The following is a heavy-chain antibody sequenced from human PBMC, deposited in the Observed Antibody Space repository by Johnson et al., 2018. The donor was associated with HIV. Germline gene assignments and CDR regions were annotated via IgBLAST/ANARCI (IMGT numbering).Heavy chain of an antibody. CDR2: IKSDGSEK. V-gene: IGHV3-7*03. CDR1: GFTFRTHW. J-gene: IGHJ3*02. D-gene: IGHD4-17*01. CDR3: ARDRGTVTTAQMAFDI. Sequence: EKLVESGGGLVQPGGSLRLSCAATGFTFRTHWMTWVRQAPGKGLEWVASIKSDGSEKKYVDSVKGRFIISRDNAKNSMYLQMNSLRAEDTALYYCARDRGTVTTAQMAFDIWGQGTMVTVSS.